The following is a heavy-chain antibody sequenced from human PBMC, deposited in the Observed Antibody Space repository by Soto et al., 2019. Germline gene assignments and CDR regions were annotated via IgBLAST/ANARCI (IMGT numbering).Heavy chain of an antibody. Sequence: GGLKIYCKGCGYSFTSHWIAWVRQMPGKGLEWMGIIYPGDSDTRYSPSFEGQVTMSGDKSISTAYVQWDSLKASDTAMYYCARLDDYGYTIDYWGQGSLVTGSS. CDR3: ARLDDYGYTIDY. D-gene: IGHD5-12*01. J-gene: IGHJ4*02. CDR1: GYSFTSHW. V-gene: IGHV5-51*01. CDR2: IYPGDSDT.